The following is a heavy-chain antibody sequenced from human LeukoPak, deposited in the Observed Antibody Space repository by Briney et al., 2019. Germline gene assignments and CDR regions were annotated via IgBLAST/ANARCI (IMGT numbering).Heavy chain of an antibody. CDR3: ARGRFCSADICSGGDAFDI. D-gene: IGHD3-3*01. Sequence: SETLSLACTVSGGSISSYYWSWIRQPAGKGLEWIGRIYSRGSTNYSPSLKSRVTMSLDTSKNQFSLKLSSLTAADTALYYCARGRFCSADICSGGDAFDIWGQGTMVSVSS. V-gene: IGHV4-4*07. J-gene: IGHJ3*02. CDR1: GGSISSYY. CDR2: IYSRGST.